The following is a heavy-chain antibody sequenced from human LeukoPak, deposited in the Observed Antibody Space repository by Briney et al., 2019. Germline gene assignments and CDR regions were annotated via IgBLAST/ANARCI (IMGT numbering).Heavy chain of an antibody. CDR3: ARGTHSSGWYFD. J-gene: IGHJ4*02. CDR1: GFTFSSYG. CDR2: IWYDGSNK. D-gene: IGHD6-19*01. V-gene: IGHV3-33*01. Sequence: GGSLRLSCAASGFTFSSYGMHWVRQAPGKGLEWVAVIWYDGSNKYYADSVKGRFTISRDNSKNTLYLQMNSLRAEDTAVYYCARGTHSSGWYFDWGQGTLVTVSS.